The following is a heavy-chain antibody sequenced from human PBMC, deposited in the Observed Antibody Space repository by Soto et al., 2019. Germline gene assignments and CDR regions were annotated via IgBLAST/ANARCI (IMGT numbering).Heavy chain of an antibody. Sequence: EASVKVSCKASGGTFSSYAISWVRQAPGQGLEWMGGIIPIFGTANYAQKFQGRVTITADESTSTAYMELSSLRSEDTAVYYCARGTLFGVVYYYYGMDVWGQGTTVTVSS. V-gene: IGHV1-69*13. D-gene: IGHD3-3*01. CDR3: ARGTLFGVVYYYYGMDV. J-gene: IGHJ6*02. CDR2: IIPIFGTA. CDR1: GGTFSSYA.